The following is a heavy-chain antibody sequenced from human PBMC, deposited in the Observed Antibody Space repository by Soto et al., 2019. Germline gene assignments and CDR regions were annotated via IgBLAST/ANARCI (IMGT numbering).Heavy chain of an antibody. CDR2: ISGSGGST. Sequence: GGSLRLSCAASGFTFSSYAMSWVRQAPGKGLEWVSAISGSGGSTYYADSVKGRFTISRDNSKNTLYLQMNSLRAEDTAAYYCAKDRYYYDSSGYYFYYYGMDVWGRGTTVTVSS. CDR3: AKDRYYYDSSGYYFYYYGMDV. V-gene: IGHV3-23*01. CDR1: GFTFSSYA. J-gene: IGHJ6*02. D-gene: IGHD3-22*01.